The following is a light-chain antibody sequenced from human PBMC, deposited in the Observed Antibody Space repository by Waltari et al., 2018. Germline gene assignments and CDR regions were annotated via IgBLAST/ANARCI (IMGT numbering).Light chain of an antibody. CDR1: QNLNSW. J-gene: IGKJ1*01. V-gene: IGKV1-5*03. CDR3: QQHSNYWT. Sequence: IHMTQSLSTLSASVGDRVTITCRASQNLNSWLAWYQQKPGKAPKLLIYKASSLESGVPSRFSGSGSGTEFTLTISSLQPDDFATYYCQQHSNYWTFGQGTKVEIK. CDR2: KAS.